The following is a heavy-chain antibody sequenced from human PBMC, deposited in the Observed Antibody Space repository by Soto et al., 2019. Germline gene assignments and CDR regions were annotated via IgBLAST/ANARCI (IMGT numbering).Heavy chain of an antibody. V-gene: IGHV6-1*01. Sequence: QTLSLTCXISGDSVSSNTASWNWIRQSPLRGLEWLGRTYFRSKWYNDYAVSVKSRIIINPDTSNNQFSLQLNSVTPEDTAVYFCAKGDNLGPKTGYAFDPWGQGIMVTVSS. J-gene: IGHJ5*02. CDR3: AKGDNLGPKTGYAFDP. D-gene: IGHD5-12*01. CDR1: GDSVSSNTAS. CDR2: TYFRSKWYN.